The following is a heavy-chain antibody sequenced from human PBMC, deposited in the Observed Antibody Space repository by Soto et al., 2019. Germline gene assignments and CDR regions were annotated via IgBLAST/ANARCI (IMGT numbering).Heavy chain of an antibody. Sequence: QVQLVQSGAEVKKPGSSVKVSCKASGGTFSSYAISWVRQAPGQGLEWMGGIIPIFGTANYAQKFQGRVTITADKSTSTAYMELSSLRSEDTAVYYCARDLHYYGSGSYQTTGYFDLWGRVTLVTVSS. CDR1: GGTFSSYA. D-gene: IGHD3-10*01. J-gene: IGHJ2*01. CDR3: ARDLHYYGSGSYQTTGYFDL. CDR2: IIPIFGTA. V-gene: IGHV1-69*06.